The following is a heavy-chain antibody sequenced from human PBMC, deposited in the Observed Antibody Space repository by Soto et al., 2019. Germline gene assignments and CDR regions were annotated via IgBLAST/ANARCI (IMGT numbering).Heavy chain of an antibody. CDR3: ASIDYGDYPYYYYYMDV. Sequence: ASVKVSCKASGYTFTSYDINWVRQATGQGLEWMGWMNPNSGNTGYAQKFQGRVTMTRNTSISTAYMELSSLRSEDTAVYYCASIDYGDYPYYYYYMDVWGKGTTVTVSS. J-gene: IGHJ6*03. CDR2: MNPNSGNT. CDR1: GYTFTSYD. V-gene: IGHV1-8*01. D-gene: IGHD4-17*01.